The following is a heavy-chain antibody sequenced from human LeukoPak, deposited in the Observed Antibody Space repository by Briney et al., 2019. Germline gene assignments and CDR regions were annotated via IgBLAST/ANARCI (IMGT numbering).Heavy chain of an antibody. V-gene: IGHV4-39*01. D-gene: IGHD1-26*01. CDR2: MYYSGGT. J-gene: IGHJ4*02. CDR3: ASGSGMLANFDY. CDR1: LGSISSSSYY. Sequence: SEALSLTRIVSLGSISSSSYYSGWIRHPPGKGLECIGCMYYSGGTYYSPSLKSRVTISVDTYKNQFSLKLSSVTAADTAVYYCASGSGMLANFDYWGQGTLLTVS.